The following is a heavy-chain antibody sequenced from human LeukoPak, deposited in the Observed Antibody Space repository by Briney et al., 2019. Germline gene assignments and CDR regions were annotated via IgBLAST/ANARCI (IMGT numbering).Heavy chain of an antibody. V-gene: IGHV3-21*01. CDR2: ISSSSNYI. J-gene: IGHJ4*02. D-gene: IGHD6-13*01. CDR3: AKPSLFSSWPGGFDC. CDR1: TFTFSSYN. Sequence: TGGSLRLSCAASTFTFSSYNMNWVRQAPGKGLEWVSSISSSSNYISYADSVKGRFTISRDNAKNSLDLQMNSLRAEDTAFYYCAKPSLFSSWPGGFDCWGQGTLVTVSA.